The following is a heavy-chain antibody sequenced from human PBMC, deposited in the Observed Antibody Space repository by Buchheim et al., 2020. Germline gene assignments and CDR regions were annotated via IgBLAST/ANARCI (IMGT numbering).Heavy chain of an antibody. D-gene: IGHD3-22*01. CDR1: GGSFSGYY. CDR3: ASFAPYYYDSSGYYSFDY. CDR2: INHSGST. V-gene: IGHV4-34*01. Sequence: QMQLQQWGAGLLKPSETLSLTCAVYGGSFSGYYWSWIRQPPGKGLEWIGEINHSGSTNYNPSLKSRVTISVDTSKNQFSLKLSSVTAADTAVYYCASFAPYYYDSSGYYSFDYWGQGTL. J-gene: IGHJ4*02.